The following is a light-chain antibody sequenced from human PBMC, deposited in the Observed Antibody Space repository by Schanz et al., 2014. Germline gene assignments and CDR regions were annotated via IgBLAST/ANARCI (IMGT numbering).Light chain of an antibody. CDR3: SSYAGSNNWV. CDR2: EVS. V-gene: IGLV2-8*01. Sequence: QSALTQPASVSGSPGQSITISCTGTSSDVGGYNYVSWYQQHPGKAPKLMIYEVSKGPSGVPDRFSGSKSGNTASLTVSGLQAEDEADYYCSSYAGSNNWVFGGGTKVTVL. CDR1: SSDVGGYNY. J-gene: IGLJ3*02.